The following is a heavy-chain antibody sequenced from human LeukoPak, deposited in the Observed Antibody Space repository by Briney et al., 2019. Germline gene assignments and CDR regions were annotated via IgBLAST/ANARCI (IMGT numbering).Heavy chain of an antibody. CDR3: ARARSSYGYGDAFDI. CDR1: GFTFNSYS. J-gene: IGHJ3*02. D-gene: IGHD5-18*01. CDR2: ISTSSSYI. V-gene: IGHV3-21*01. Sequence: GGSLRLSCAASGFTFNSYSMNWVRQAPGKGLEWVSSISTSSSYIYYADSVKGRFTISRDNTKNSLYLQMNSLRAEDTAVYYCARARSSYGYGDAFDIWGQGTMVTVSS.